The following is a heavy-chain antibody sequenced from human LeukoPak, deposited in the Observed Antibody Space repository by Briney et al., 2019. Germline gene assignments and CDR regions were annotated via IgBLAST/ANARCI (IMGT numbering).Heavy chain of an antibody. J-gene: IGHJ4*02. CDR3: ARGLSSSSWYLLY. Sequence: SVKVSCKASGGTFSSYAISWVRQAPGQGLEWMGGIIPIFGTANYAQKFQGRVTITRNTSISTAYMELSSLRSEDTAVYYCARGLSSSSWYLLYWGQGTLVTVSS. D-gene: IGHD6-13*01. CDR1: GGTFSSYA. V-gene: IGHV1-69*05. CDR2: IIPIFGTA.